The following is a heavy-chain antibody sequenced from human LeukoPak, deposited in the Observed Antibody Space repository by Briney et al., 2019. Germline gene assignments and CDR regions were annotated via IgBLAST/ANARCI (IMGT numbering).Heavy chain of an antibody. Sequence: GGSLRLSCAASGFTFSSYGMRWVRQAPGKGLEWVAVIWYDGSNKYYADSVKGRFTISRDNSKNTLYLQMNSLRAEDTAVYYCARDRHSYYDILKRRGYGMDVWGQGTLVTVSS. CDR1: GFTFSSYG. CDR3: ARDRHSYYDILKRRGYGMDV. D-gene: IGHD3-9*01. V-gene: IGHV3-33*01. CDR2: IWYDGSNK. J-gene: IGHJ6*02.